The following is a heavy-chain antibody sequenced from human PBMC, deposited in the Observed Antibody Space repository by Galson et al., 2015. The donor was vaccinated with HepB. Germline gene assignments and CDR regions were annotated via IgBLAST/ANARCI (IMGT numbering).Heavy chain of an antibody. J-gene: IGHJ4*02. Sequence: SLRLSCAASGLTFSSYSMNWVRQAPGKGLEWVSYISSSSSTIYYADSVKGRFTISRDNAKNSLYLQMNSLRDEDTAVYYCARRQQLDHFASDYWGQGTLVTVSS. CDR1: GLTFSSYS. V-gene: IGHV3-48*02. CDR2: ISSSSSTI. D-gene: IGHD6-13*01. CDR3: ARRQQLDHFASDY.